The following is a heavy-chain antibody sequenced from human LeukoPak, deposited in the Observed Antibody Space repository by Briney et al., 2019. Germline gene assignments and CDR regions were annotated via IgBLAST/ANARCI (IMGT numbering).Heavy chain of an antibody. CDR2: IYYSGST. CDR1: GGSISSYY. J-gene: IGHJ4*02. CDR3: ARTTYYYDSSGYSLDY. V-gene: IGHV4-59*08. Sequence: ASETLSLTCTVSGGSISSYYWSWIRQPPGTGLEWIGYIYYSGSTNYNPSLKSRVTISVDTSKNQFSLKLSSVTAADTAVYYCARTTYYYDSSGYSLDYWGQGTLVTVSS. D-gene: IGHD3-22*01.